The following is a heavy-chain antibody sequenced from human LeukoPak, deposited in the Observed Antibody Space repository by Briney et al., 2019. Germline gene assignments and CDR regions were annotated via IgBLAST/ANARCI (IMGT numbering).Heavy chain of an antibody. CDR3: AKGYGIIDY. CDR2: ISYDGGNK. CDR1: GFTFSSYG. V-gene: IGHV3-30*18. Sequence: GRSLRLSCAASGFTFSSYGMHWVRQAPGKGLEWVAVISYDGGNKYYADSVKGRFTISRDNSKNTLYLQMSSLRAEDTAVYYCAKGYGIIDYWGQGTLVTVSS. D-gene: IGHD1-1*01. J-gene: IGHJ4*02.